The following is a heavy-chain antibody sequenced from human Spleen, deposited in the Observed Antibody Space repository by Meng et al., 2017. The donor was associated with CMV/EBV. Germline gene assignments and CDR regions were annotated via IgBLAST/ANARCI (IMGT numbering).Heavy chain of an antibody. CDR2: IYTSGST. Sequence: QGSGPGLGKPSGTLSLTCTVSGGSISSYYWSWIRQPAGKGLEWIGRIYTSGSTNYNPSLKSRVTMSVDTSKNQFSLKLSSVTAADTAVYYCARDGVRWRYFNWFDPWGQGTLVTVSS. J-gene: IGHJ5*02. CDR1: GGSISSYY. CDR3: ARDGVRWRYFNWFDP. V-gene: IGHV4-4*07. D-gene: IGHD2/OR15-2a*01.